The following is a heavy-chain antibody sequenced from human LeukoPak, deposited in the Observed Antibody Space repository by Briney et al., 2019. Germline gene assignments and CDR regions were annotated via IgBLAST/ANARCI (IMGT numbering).Heavy chain of an antibody. CDR1: GGTFSSYA. CDR2: IIPIFSTA. CDR3: AREGGSSLDY. D-gene: IGHD6-13*01. Sequence: ASVKVSCKASGGTFSSYAISWVRQAPGQGLEWMGGIIPIFSTANYAQKSQGRVTITADESTSTAYMELSSLRSEDTAVYYCAREGGSSLDYWGQGTLVTVSS. J-gene: IGHJ4*02. V-gene: IGHV1-69*13.